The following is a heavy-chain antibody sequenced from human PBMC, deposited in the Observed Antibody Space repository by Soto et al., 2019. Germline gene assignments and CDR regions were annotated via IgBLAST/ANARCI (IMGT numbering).Heavy chain of an antibody. D-gene: IGHD3-3*01. CDR1: GFAFHHYW. J-gene: IGHJ4*02. CDR2: IKYDGSEK. V-gene: IGHV3-7*03. CDR3: VRDVGPITIFGEALSGYFDS. Sequence: PGGSLRLSCAASGFAFHHYWISWVRQAPGKGPEWVASIKYDGSEKYYVDSVKGRFTVSRDNAKNSLSMHLKSLRADDTAVYYWVRDVGPITIFGEALSGYFDSWGQGTLVTV.